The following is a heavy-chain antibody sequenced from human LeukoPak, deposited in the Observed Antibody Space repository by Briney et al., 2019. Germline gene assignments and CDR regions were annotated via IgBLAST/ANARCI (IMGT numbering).Heavy chain of an antibody. Sequence: SGGSLRLSCAASGFTFRSYGMHWVRQAPGKGLEWVAVIWHDGSNKYYADSVKGRFTISRDNAKNSLYLQMNSLRVEDTAVYYCATGNGGLFDYWGQGTLVTVSS. V-gene: IGHV3-33*03. D-gene: IGHD2-8*01. CDR3: ATGNGGLFDY. CDR1: GFTFRSYG. CDR2: IWHDGSNK. J-gene: IGHJ4*02.